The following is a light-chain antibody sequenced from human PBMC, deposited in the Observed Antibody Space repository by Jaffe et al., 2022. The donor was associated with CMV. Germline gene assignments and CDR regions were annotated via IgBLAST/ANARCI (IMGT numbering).Light chain of an antibody. Sequence: DIQLTQSPSFLSASVGDRVTLTCRATQGIRSHLAWYQHTPGKAPKLLIYAASTLQRGVPSRFSGSGSGTEFTLTISSLQPEDFATYYCQHFNTDAITFGQGTRLEIK. V-gene: IGKV1-9*01. CDR1: QGIRSH. CDR3: QHFNTDAIT. CDR2: AAS. J-gene: IGKJ5*01.